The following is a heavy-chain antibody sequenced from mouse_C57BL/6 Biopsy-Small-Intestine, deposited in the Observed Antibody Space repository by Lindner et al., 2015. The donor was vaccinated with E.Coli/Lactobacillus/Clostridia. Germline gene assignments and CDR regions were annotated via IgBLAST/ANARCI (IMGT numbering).Heavy chain of an antibody. V-gene: IGHV1S55*01. Sequence: SVKVSCKASGYTFTSYDINWLRQTTRQGLEWMGWMHPNSGNTGYALKFQGRVTLTRDTSKNTAYMELSSLGSEDTGVYYCARGQILEWLLPWGQGTLVTVSS. CDR2: MHPNSGNT. D-gene: IGHD1-3*01. CDR1: GYTFTSYD. J-gene: IGHJ4*01. CDR3: ARGQILEWLLP.